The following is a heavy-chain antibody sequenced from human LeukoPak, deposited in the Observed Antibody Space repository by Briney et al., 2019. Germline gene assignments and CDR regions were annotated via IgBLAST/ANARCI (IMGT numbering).Heavy chain of an antibody. CDR1: GFTFSSYE. CDR2: IGGRGRTI. CDR3: ARDGGGGYDMDV. Sequence: GGSLRLSCAASGFTFSSYEMNWVRQAPGKGLEWVSYIGGRGRTIYYAASVKGRFTTSRDDAKNSPYLQMNNLRVEDTAVYYCARDGGGGYDMDVWGQGTTVTVSS. D-gene: IGHD2-15*01. J-gene: IGHJ6*02. V-gene: IGHV3-48*03.